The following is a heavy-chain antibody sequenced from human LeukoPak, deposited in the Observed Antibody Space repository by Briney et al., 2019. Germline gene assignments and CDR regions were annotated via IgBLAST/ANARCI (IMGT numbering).Heavy chain of an antibody. CDR2: ISGSGGST. V-gene: IGHV3-23*01. D-gene: IGHD2-15*01. J-gene: IGHJ4*02. Sequence: GGTLRLSCAASGFTFSSYGMSWVRQAPGKGLEWVSAISGSGGSTYYADSVKGRFTISRDNSKNTLYLQMNSLRAEDTAVYYCAKRGDSGGWFDYWGQGTLVTVSS. CDR1: GFTFSSYG. CDR3: AKRGDSGGWFDY.